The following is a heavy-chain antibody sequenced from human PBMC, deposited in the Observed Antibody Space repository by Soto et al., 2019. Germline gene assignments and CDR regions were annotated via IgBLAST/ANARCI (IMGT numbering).Heavy chain of an antibody. CDR3: ARGDGYSHEYFQH. Sequence: KASETLSLTCTVSGGSISSGDYYWSWIRQPPGKGLEWIGYIYYSGSTYYNPSLKSRVTISVDTSKNQFSLKLSSVTAADTAVYYCARGDGYSHEYFQHWGQGTLVTVSS. CDR1: GGSISSGDYY. J-gene: IGHJ1*01. CDR2: IYYSGST. D-gene: IGHD2-15*01. V-gene: IGHV4-30-4*01.